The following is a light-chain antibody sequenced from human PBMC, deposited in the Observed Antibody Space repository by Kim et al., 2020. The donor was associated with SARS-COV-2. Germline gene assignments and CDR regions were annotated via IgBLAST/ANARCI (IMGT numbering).Light chain of an antibody. CDR3: QQYNMWPPYI. CDR1: QSVTSN. Sequence: VSPGESATLSCRASQSVTSNLAWYQQRPGQAPRLLIYGASIRATGIPDRFSGSGSGTEFTLTISSLQPEDFALYYCQQYNMWPPYIFGQGTKLEI. V-gene: IGKV3-15*01. J-gene: IGKJ2*01. CDR2: GAS.